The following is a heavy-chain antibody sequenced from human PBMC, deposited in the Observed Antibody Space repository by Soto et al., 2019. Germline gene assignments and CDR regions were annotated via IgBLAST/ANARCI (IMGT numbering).Heavy chain of an antibody. Sequence: SETLSLTCTVSGGSISSYYWSWIRQPPGKGLEWIGYIYYSGSTNYNPSLKSRVTISVDTSKNQFSLKLSSVTAADTAVYYCARVVLPTAWVDYWGQGTLVTVSS. J-gene: IGHJ4*02. V-gene: IGHV4-59*01. CDR3: ARVVLPTAWVDY. D-gene: IGHD2-21*01. CDR1: GGSISSYY. CDR2: IYYSGST.